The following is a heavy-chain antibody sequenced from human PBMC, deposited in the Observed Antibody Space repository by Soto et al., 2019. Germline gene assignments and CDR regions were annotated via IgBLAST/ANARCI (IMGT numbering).Heavy chain of an antibody. J-gene: IGHJ4*02. CDR3: ARVSGEYYDFWSGYTFDY. V-gene: IGHV3-30-3*01. CDR2: ISYDGSNK. CDR1: GFTFSSYA. D-gene: IGHD3-3*01. Sequence: GGSLRLSCAASGFTFSSYAMHWVRQAPGKGLEWVAVISYDGSNKYYADSVKGRFTISRDNSKNTLYLQMNSLRAEDTAVYYCARVSGEYYDFWSGYTFDYWGQGTLVTVSS.